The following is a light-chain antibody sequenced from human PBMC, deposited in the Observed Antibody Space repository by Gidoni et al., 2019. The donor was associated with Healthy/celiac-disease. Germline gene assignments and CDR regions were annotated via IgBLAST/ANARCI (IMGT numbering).Light chain of an antibody. CDR3: QQRSNWVFT. Sequence: EIVLTHSPATLSFSPGERATLSCRASQSVSSYLAWYQQKPGQAPRLLIYDASNRATGIPARFSGSGSGTDFTLTISSLEPEDFAVYYCQQRSNWVFTFGPGTKVDIK. CDR2: DAS. J-gene: IGKJ3*01. V-gene: IGKV3-11*01. CDR1: QSVSSY.